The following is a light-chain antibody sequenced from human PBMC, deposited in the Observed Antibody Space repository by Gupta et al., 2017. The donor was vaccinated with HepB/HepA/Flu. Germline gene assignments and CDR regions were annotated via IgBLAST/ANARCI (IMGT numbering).Light chain of an antibody. Sequence: QSALTHPASVSGSPGHLITISSTATTSDVGDYNYVSWYQHNPGNAPKLLIYDVSNRPSGVSNRFSASKSGNTASLTISALQAEDEADYYCSSFTHTNLIVFGGGTKVTVL. CDR3: SSFTHTNLIV. CDR2: DVS. J-gene: IGLJ2*01. CDR1: TSDVGDYNY. V-gene: IGLV2-14*03.